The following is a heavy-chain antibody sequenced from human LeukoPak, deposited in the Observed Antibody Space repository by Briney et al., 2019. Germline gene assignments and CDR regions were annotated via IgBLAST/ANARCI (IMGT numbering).Heavy chain of an antibody. CDR1: GYTFTGYY. CDR3: ASPSGSGYDWRGYYFDY. J-gene: IGHJ4*02. V-gene: IGHV1-2*02. D-gene: IGHD5-12*01. CDR2: INPNSGGT. Sequence: VASVKVSCKASGYTFTGYYMHWVRQAPGQGLEWMGWINPNSGGTNYAQKFQGRVTMSRDTSISTAYMELSRLRSDDTAVYYCASPSGSGYDWRGYYFDYWGQGTLVTVSS.